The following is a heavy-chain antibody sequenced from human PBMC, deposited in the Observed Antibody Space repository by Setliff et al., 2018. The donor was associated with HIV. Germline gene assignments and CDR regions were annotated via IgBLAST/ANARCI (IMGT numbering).Heavy chain of an antibody. CDR2: INAGNANR. Sequence: ASVKVSCKASGYTFTGYAIHWVRQAPGQRLEWMGWINAGNANRKYSQKFQGRVTITRDTSANTAYMELSSLRSEDTAVYYCARDEENYYDSGGAFDIWGQGTTVTVSS. CDR1: GYTFTGYA. CDR3: ARDEENYYDSGGAFDI. D-gene: IGHD3-10*01. J-gene: IGHJ3*02. V-gene: IGHV1-3*01.